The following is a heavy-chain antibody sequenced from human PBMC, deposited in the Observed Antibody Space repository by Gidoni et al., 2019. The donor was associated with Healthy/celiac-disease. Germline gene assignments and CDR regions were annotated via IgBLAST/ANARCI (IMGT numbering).Heavy chain of an antibody. CDR1: GFTFSSYS. CDR2: ISSSSSYI. CDR3: ARNPSRAAIPGWFDP. V-gene: IGHV3-21*01. Sequence: EVQLVESGGGLVKPGGSLRLSCAASGFTFSSYSMNLVRQAPGKGLEWVSSISSSSSYIYYADSVKGRFTISRDNAKNSLYLQMNSLRAEDTAVYYCARNPSRAAIPGWFDPWGQGTLVTVSS. D-gene: IGHD2-2*02. J-gene: IGHJ5*02.